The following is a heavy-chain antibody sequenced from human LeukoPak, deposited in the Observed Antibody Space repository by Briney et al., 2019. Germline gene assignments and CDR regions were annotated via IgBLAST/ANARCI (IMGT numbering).Heavy chain of an antibody. CDR2: ISSSSSYI. Sequence: GGSLRLSCAASGFTFSSYSMNWVRQAPGKGLEWVSSISSSSSYIYYADSVKGRFTISRDNAKNSLYLQMNSLRAEDTAVYYCARTLDYDFWSGYDWGQGTLVTVSS. V-gene: IGHV3-21*01. CDR1: GFTFSSYS. CDR3: ARTLDYDFWSGYD. D-gene: IGHD3-3*01. J-gene: IGHJ4*02.